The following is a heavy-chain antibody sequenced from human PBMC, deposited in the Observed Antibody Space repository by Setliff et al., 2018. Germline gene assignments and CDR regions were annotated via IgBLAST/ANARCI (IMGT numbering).Heavy chain of an antibody. CDR2: INPSGGYA. Sequence: ASVKVSCKASGDTFSSYGISWVRQAPGQGLEWMGIINPSGGYANYAQKFQGRVTMTRDTSTSTVYMELSSLRSEDTAVYYCARAPLESGYNYGQGHYFDYWGQGTLVTVPS. D-gene: IGHD5-18*01. CDR1: GDTFSSYG. CDR3: ARAPLESGYNYGQGHYFDY. V-gene: IGHV1-46*01. J-gene: IGHJ4*02.